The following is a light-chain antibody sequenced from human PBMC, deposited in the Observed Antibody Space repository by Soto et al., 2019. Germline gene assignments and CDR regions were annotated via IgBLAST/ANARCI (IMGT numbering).Light chain of an antibody. V-gene: IGKV3-20*01. J-gene: IGKJ5*01. Sequence: EIVLTQSPGTLSLSPGERATLSCRASQSVSSNYLSWYQQKPGQAPRLLIYGASSRATGIPDRFSGSGSGTDLTLTSSRLEPEDFAVYYCQQYGSSPITFGQGTRLEIK. CDR1: QSVSSNY. CDR2: GAS. CDR3: QQYGSSPIT.